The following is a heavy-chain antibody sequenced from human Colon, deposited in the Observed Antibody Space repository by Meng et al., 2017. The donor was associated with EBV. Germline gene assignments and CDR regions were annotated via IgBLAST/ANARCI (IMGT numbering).Heavy chain of an antibody. CDR1: GGSLSDYY. D-gene: IGHD7-27*01. V-gene: IGHV4-34*02. Sequence: GQLPQWGEGLLKPSGTRSLTCVVYGGSLSDYYCSWIRQSPGRGLEWIGEIHPSGSIFYNPSLPSRVTISVDTSKNQFSLNLNSVTAADTAVYFCSRGVDSYKLGNLWGRGTLVTVSS. CDR2: IHPSGSI. CDR3: SRGVDSYKLGNL. J-gene: IGHJ2*01.